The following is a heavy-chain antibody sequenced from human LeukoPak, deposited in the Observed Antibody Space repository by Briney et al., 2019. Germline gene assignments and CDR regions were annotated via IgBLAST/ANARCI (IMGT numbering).Heavy chain of an antibody. CDR2: INHSGST. V-gene: IGHV4-39*07. CDR1: GGSISSSSYY. J-gene: IGHJ4*02. Sequence: PSETLSLTCTVSGGSISSSSYYWSWIRQPPGKGLEWIGEINHSGSTNYNPSLKSRVTISVDTSKNQFSLKLSSVTAADTAVYYCARPNLRYTMSSPYLSYWGQGTLVTVSS. D-gene: IGHD3-9*01. CDR3: ARPNLRYTMSSPYLSY.